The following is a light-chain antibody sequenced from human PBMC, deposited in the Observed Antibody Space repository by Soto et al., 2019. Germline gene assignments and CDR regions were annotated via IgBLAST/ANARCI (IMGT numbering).Light chain of an antibody. V-gene: IGKV4-1*01. CDR1: QSVLYSSNNNNY. CDR3: QQYYTTPFT. Sequence: DIVMTQSPDSLAVSLGERATIYCKSSQSVLYSSNNNNYLAWYQQKAGQPPKLLIYWASTRQSGVPDRFSGSGSGTDFTLTISSLQAEDVAVYYCQQYYTTPFTFGPGTKVDI. J-gene: IGKJ3*01. CDR2: WAS.